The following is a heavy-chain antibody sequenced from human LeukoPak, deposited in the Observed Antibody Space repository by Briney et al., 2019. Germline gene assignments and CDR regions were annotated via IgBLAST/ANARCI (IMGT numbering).Heavy chain of an antibody. J-gene: IGHJ4*02. CDR1: AGSFNSDINY. CDR3: ARFLNWVFDN. CDR2: IHGSGTT. V-gene: IGHV4-61*02. Sequence: SQTLSLTCTVSAGSFNSDINYWTWIRQPAGKRLEWIGRIHGSGTTNYNPSLKSRVSISVDTSKSHFSLRLSSVTAADTAVYYCARFLNWVFDNWGQGILVTVSS. D-gene: IGHD3-16*01.